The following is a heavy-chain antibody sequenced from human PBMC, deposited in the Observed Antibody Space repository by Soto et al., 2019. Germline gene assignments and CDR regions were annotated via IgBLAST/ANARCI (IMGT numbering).Heavy chain of an antibody. V-gene: IGHV4-34*01. D-gene: IGHD3-10*01. J-gene: IGHJ6*02. CDR3: ARAAGLWFGESYYYGMDV. CDR1: VGSFSGYY. CDR2: INHSGST. Sequence: SETLSLTCAVYVGSFSGYYWSWIRQPPGKGLEWIGEINHSGSTNYNPSLKSRVTISVDTSKNQFSLKLSSVTAADTAVYYCARAAGLWFGESYYYGMDVWGQGTTVTVSS.